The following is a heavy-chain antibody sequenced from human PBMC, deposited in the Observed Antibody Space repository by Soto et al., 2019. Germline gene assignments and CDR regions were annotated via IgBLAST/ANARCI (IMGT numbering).Heavy chain of an antibody. Sequence: GGSLRLSCAASGFTFSSYWMHWVRQAPGKGLVWVSRINSDGSSTSYADSVKGRFTISRDNAKNTLYLQMNSLRAEDTAVYYCARVFDSGWYYDYWGQGTLVTVSS. V-gene: IGHV3-74*01. CDR1: GFTFSSYW. CDR2: INSDGSST. J-gene: IGHJ4*02. CDR3: ARVFDSGWYYDY. D-gene: IGHD6-19*01.